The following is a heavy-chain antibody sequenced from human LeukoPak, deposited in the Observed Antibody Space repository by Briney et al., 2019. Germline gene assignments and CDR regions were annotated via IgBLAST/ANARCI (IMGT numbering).Heavy chain of an antibody. D-gene: IGHD6-19*01. CDR1: GFTSGTYW. Sequence: GGSLRLSCAASGFTSGTYWMSWVRQAPGEGLEWVANIKQDGSEKYYVDSVRGRFTISRDNAKNSLYLQMNSLRAEDTAVYYCARDQGSSGWYEFDYWGQGTLVTVSS. V-gene: IGHV3-7*01. CDR2: IKQDGSEK. J-gene: IGHJ4*02. CDR3: ARDQGSSGWYEFDY.